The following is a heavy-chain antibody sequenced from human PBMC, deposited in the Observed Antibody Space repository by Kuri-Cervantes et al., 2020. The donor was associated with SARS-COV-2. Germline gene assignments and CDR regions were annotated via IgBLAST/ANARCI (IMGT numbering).Heavy chain of an antibody. Sequence: ETLSLTCAASGFPFSSYAMSWVRQAPGKGLEWVSAISGSGGSTYYADSVKGRFTISRDNSKNTLYLQMNSLRAEDTAVYYCARRIRIAARPYYMDVWGKGTTVTVSS. CDR1: GFPFSSYA. CDR2: ISGSGGST. CDR3: ARRIRIAARPYYMDV. D-gene: IGHD6-6*01. V-gene: IGHV3-23*01. J-gene: IGHJ6*03.